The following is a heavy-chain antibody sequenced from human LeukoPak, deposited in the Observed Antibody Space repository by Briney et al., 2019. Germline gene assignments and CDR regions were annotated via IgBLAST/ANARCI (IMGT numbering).Heavy chain of an antibody. Sequence: SETLSLTCAVYGGSFSGYYWSWIRQPPGKGLEWIGEINHSGSTNYNPSLKSRVTISVDTSKNQFSLKLSSVTAADTAVYYCARGRAYYAPFDNWGQGTLVTVSS. D-gene: IGHD2/OR15-2a*01. CDR2: INHSGST. J-gene: IGHJ4*02. V-gene: IGHV4-34*01. CDR3: ARGRAYYAPFDN. CDR1: GGSFSGYY.